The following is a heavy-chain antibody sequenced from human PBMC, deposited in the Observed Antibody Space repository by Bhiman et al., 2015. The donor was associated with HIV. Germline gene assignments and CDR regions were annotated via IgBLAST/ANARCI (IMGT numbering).Heavy chain of an antibody. CDR2: IRYDGSNK. Sequence: QVQVVESGGGVVQPGGSLRLSCAASGFTFSTYGMHWVRQAPGKGLEWVAFIRYDGSNKYYADSVKGRFTISRDNSKNMLYLQMNSLKTEDTAVYFCTRTDNMDVWGKGTTVSVSS. J-gene: IGHJ6*03. V-gene: IGHV3-30*02. D-gene: IGHD1-14*01. CDR1: GFTFSTYG. CDR3: TRTDNMDV.